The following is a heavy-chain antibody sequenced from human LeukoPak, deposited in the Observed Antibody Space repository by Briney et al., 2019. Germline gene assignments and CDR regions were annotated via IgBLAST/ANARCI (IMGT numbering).Heavy chain of an antibody. Sequence: GGSLRLSCAASGFTFSSYAMHWVRQAPGKGLEWVAVISYDGSNKYYADSVKGRFTISRDNSKNTLYLQMNNLRAEDTAMYYCARDLLNKDYGDFPNWFDPWGQGTLVTVSS. V-gene: IGHV3-30*04. D-gene: IGHD4-17*01. CDR1: GFTFSSYA. J-gene: IGHJ5*02. CDR3: ARDLLNKDYGDFPNWFDP. CDR2: ISYDGSNK.